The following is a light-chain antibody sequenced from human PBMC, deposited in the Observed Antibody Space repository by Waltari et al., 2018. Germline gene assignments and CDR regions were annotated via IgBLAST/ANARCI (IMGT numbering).Light chain of an antibody. CDR3: MQSIHWPWT. J-gene: IGKJ1*01. Sequence: DVVMTQSPLSLPVTLGQPASISCKSSQSLVHSDGNTYLNWFHQRPGQSPRRLICKVSNRDSGVPDRVSGSGSGTEFTLKISRVEAEDVGVYYCMQSIHWPWTFGQGTKVEIK. CDR2: KVS. CDR1: QSLVHSDGNTY. V-gene: IGKV2-30*02.